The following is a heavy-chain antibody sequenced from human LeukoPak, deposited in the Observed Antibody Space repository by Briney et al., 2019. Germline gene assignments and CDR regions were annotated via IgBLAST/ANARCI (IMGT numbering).Heavy chain of an antibody. Sequence: SETLSLTCTVSGGSISSYYWSWIRQPAGKGLEWIGRIYTSGSTNYNPSLKSRVTMSVDTSKNQFSLKLSSVTAADRAVYYCARGGPVGYSYGYFDYWGQGTLVTVSS. CDR1: GGSISSYY. V-gene: IGHV4-4*07. J-gene: IGHJ4*02. CDR2: IYTSGST. D-gene: IGHD5-18*01. CDR3: ARGGPVGYSYGYFDY.